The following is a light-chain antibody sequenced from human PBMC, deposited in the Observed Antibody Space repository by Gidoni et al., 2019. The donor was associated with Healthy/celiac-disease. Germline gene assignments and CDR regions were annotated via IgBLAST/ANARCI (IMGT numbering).Light chain of an antibody. Sequence: DLVITQSPGSLDVSLGERATINCKSSQSVLYSSNNKNYLAWYQQKPGQPPKLLIYWASTRESGVPDRFSGSGSGTDFTLTISSLQAEDVAVYYCQQYYSAPTFGGXTKVEIK. J-gene: IGKJ4*01. CDR1: QSVLYSSNNKNY. V-gene: IGKV4-1*01. CDR2: WAS. CDR3: QQYYSAPT.